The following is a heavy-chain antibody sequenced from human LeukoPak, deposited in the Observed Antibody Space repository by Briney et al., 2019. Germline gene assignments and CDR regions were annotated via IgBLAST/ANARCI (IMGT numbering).Heavy chain of an antibody. V-gene: IGHV4-39*07. CDR1: GDSISSSSYY. Sequence: PSETLSLTCTVSGDSISSSSYYWGWIRQPPGKGLEWIGSIYYSGSTYYNPSLKSRVTISVDTSKNQFSLKLSSVTAADTAVYYCASSAYESSGYGGYYMDVWGKGTTVTVSS. J-gene: IGHJ6*03. CDR2: IYYSGST. D-gene: IGHD3-22*01. CDR3: ASSAYESSGYGGYYMDV.